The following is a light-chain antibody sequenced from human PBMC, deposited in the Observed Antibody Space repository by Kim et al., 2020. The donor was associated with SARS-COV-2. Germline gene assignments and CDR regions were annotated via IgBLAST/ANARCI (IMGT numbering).Light chain of an antibody. V-gene: IGLV3-19*01. CDR1: SLRSYY. CDR3: NPRDSNDNVV. CDR2: GKN. J-gene: IGLJ2*01. Sequence: SSELTQDPAVSVALGQTVRITCQGDSLRSYYATWYQQKPGQAPILVIYGKNNRPSGIPERFSGSSSGNTASLTITGTQAGDEADNYCNPRDSNDNVVFGG.